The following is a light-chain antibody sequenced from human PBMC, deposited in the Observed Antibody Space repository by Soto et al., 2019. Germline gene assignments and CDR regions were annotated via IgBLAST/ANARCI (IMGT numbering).Light chain of an antibody. CDR2: EVT. Sequence: QSALTQPASVSVSPGQSITISCTGTSSDVGGYDYVSWYQQHPGKAPKLMIFEVTNRPSGVSNRFSGSKSGNTASLTISGLRAEDEADYYCSSFRSTSTLPYVFGTGTKLTVL. V-gene: IGLV2-14*01. J-gene: IGLJ1*01. CDR1: SSDVGGYDY. CDR3: SSFRSTSTLPYV.